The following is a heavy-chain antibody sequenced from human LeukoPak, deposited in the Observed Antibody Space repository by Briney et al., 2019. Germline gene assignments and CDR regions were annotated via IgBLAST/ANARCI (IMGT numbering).Heavy chain of an antibody. V-gene: IGHV3-30-3*01. D-gene: IGHD1-26*01. CDR2: ISYDGNNQ. CDR1: AFTFSRYA. CDR3: AKDLRGATY. J-gene: IGHJ4*02. Sequence: GGSLRLSCAASAFTFSRYAMHWVRQAPGKGLEWVALISYDGNNQYYADSVKGRFTISRDNSKNTLYLQMNSLRGDDTAVYYCAKDLRGATYWGQGTLVIVSS.